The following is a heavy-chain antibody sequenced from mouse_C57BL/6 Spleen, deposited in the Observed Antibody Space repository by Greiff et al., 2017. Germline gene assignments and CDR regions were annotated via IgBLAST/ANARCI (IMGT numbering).Heavy chain of an antibody. CDR1: GFSLTSYG. CDR2: IWSGGST. CDR3: AIMLGVTNYFDY. J-gene: IGHJ2*01. Sequence: VQLQQSGPGLVPPSQSLSITCTVSGFSLTSYGVHWVRQSPGKGLEWLGVIWSGGSTDYNAAFIAILSISKDNSKSQVFFKMNSLQADDTAIYSCAIMLGVTNYFDYWGQGTTLTVSS. D-gene: IGHD2-3*01. V-gene: IGHV2-2*01.